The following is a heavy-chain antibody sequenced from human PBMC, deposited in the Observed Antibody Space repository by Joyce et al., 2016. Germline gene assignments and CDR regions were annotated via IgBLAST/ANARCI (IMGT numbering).Heavy chain of an antibody. Sequence: VQLVQSGAEVKKPGSSVKVSCKVSGGNFYDYTITWVRQAPGQGLEWMGRIIPIVCLANYARKFRGRVALTADKSTATAYLELNSLRLDDTAMFFCTRGRIEYSKTFNAYDIWGQGTMVTVSS. J-gene: IGHJ3*02. D-gene: IGHD2/OR15-2a*01. CDR1: GGNFYDYT. V-gene: IGHV1-69*04. CDR3: TRGRIEYSKTFNAYDI. CDR2: IIPIVCLA.